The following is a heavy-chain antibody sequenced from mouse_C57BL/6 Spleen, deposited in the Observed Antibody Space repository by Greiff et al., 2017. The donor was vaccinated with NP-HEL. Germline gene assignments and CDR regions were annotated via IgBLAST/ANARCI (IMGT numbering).Heavy chain of an antibody. D-gene: IGHD2-3*01. CDR3: ARSDGYYGGAMDY. Sequence: VQLQQSGPELVKPGASVKISCKASGYAFSSSWMNWVKQRPGKGLEWIGRIYPGDGDTNYNGKFKGKATLTADKSSSTAYMQLSSLTSEDSAVYFVARSDGYYGGAMDYWGQGTSVTVSS. CDR1: GYAFSSSW. J-gene: IGHJ4*01. CDR2: IYPGDGDT. V-gene: IGHV1-82*01.